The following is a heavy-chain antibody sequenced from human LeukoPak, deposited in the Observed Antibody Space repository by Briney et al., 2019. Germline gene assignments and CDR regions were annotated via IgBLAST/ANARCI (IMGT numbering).Heavy chain of an antibody. CDR2: IRYDGSNK. D-gene: IGHD1-26*01. V-gene: IGHV3-30*02. Sequence: GGSLRLSCAASGFTFSSYGMHWVRQAPGKGLEWVAFIRYDGSNKYYADSVKGRFTISRDNSKNTLYLQMSSLRAEDTAVYYCATWELGDFDIWGQGTMVTVSS. CDR1: GFTFSSYG. CDR3: ATWELGDFDI. J-gene: IGHJ3*02.